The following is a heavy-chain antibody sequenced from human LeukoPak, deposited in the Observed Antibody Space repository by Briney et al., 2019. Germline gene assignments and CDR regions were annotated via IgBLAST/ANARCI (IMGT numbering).Heavy chain of an antibody. D-gene: IGHD3-22*01. V-gene: IGHV4-4*07. J-gene: IGHJ4*02. CDR3: ARDRYYYDSSGYQALLDY. Sequence: SETLSLTCTVSGGSISGYYWSWIRQPAGKGLEWIGRIYTSGSTNYNPSLKGRVTISVDTSKNQFSLKLSSVTAADTAVYYCARDRYYYDSSGYQALLDYWGQGTLVTVSS. CDR1: GGSISGYY. CDR2: IYTSGST.